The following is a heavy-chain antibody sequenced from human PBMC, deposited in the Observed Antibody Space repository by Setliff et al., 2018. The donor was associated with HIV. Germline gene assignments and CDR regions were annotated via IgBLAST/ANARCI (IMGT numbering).Heavy chain of an antibody. V-gene: IGHV1-8*01. CDR3: ASGKGVRGVIITGGLDV. Sequence: ASVKVSCKASGHTFNNYDINWVRRATGQGLEWMGWMNPNSGATGYAQKFQGRVTMTRDTSISTAYMELSSQTSKDTAVYYCASGKGVRGVIITGGLDVWGKGTTVTVSS. CDR2: MNPNSGAT. J-gene: IGHJ6*04. CDR1: GHTFNNYD. D-gene: IGHD3-10*01.